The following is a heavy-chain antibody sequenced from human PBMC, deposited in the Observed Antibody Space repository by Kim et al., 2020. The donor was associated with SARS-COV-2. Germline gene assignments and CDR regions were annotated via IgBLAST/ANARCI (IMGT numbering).Heavy chain of an antibody. V-gene: IGHV3-23*01. Sequence: YADAVQGRFTVCRDNSKNTLYLQMDSLRAEDTALYYCAKDHESSGWPTFDYWGQGALVTVSS. D-gene: IGHD3-22*01. J-gene: IGHJ4*02. CDR3: AKDHESSGWPTFDY.